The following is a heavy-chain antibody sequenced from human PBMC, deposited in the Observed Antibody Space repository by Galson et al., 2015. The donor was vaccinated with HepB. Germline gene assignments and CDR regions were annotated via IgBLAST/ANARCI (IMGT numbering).Heavy chain of an antibody. CDR1: GFSLSTAGMC. D-gene: IGHD7-27*01. V-gene: IGHV2-70*01. CDR3: ARIVGANWGSGWFDP. Sequence: PALVKPTQTLTLTCSFSGFSLSTAGMCVSWIRQPPGKALEWLALIEWEDDKYYNTSLKTRLTISKDTSKNQVVLTMTNLDPVDTATYYCARIVGANWGSGWFDPWGQGTLVTVSS. J-gene: IGHJ5*02. CDR2: IEWEDDK.